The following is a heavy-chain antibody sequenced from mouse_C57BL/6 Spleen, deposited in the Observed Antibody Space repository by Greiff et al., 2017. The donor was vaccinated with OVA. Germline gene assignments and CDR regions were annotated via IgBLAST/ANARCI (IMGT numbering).Heavy chain of an antibody. CDR3: ARLYRGDY. CDR1: GYTFTDYY. CDR2: INPNNGGT. D-gene: IGHD2-14*01. V-gene: IGHV1-26*01. J-gene: IGHJ4*01. Sequence: VQLQQSGPELVKPGASVKISCKASGYTFTDYYMNWVKQSHGKSLEWIGDINPNNGGTSYNQKFKGKATLTVDKSSSTAYMELRSLTSEDSAVYYCARLYRGDYWGQGTSVTVSS.